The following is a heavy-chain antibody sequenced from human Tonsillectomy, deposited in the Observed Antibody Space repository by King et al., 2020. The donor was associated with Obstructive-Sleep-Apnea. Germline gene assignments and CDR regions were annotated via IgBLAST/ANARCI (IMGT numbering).Heavy chain of an antibody. V-gene: IGHV3-33*01. CDR2: IWYDGSNK. Sequence: VQLVESGGGVVQPGRSLRLSCAASGFTFSIYGMHWVRQAPGKGLEWVAVIWYDGSNKYYADSVKGRFTISRDNSKNTLYLQMNSLRAEDTAVYYCARDPSLYDILTGYYIPLYYFDYWGQGTLVTVSS. CDR3: ARDPSLYDILTGYYIPLYYFDY. J-gene: IGHJ4*02. D-gene: IGHD3-9*01. CDR1: GFTFSIYG.